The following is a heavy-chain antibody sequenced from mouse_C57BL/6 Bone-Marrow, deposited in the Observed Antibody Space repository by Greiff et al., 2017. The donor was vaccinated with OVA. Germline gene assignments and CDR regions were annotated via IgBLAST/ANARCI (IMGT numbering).Heavy chain of an antibody. CDR2: ISNGGGST. CDR1: GFTFSDYY. CDR3: ARRYGYFPWFAY. Sequence: EVKLVESGGGLVQPGGSLKLSCAASGFTFSDYYMYWVRQTPEKRLEWVAYISNGGGSTYYPDTVKGRFTISRDNAKNTLYLQMSRLKSEDTAMYYCARRYGYFPWFAYWGQGTLVTVSA. D-gene: IGHD2-2*01. V-gene: IGHV5-12*01. J-gene: IGHJ3*01.